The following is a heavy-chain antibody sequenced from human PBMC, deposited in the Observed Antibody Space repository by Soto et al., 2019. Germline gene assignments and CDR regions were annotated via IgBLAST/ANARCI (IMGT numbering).Heavy chain of an antibody. Sequence: EAQLVQSGGGFVQPGGSLQLSGAASGFTFGGSPVHWVRQASGKGLEWVGRIRRDSASSAIAYAASVRGRFTLSSDDYKNTAYLQVNSLEVVNTALHDCVLEGCRRTGSYSLAVGGHGTLVTVSS. J-gene: IGHJ4*01. CDR1: GFTFGGSP. V-gene: IGHV3-73*01. D-gene: IGHD2-21*01. CDR3: VLEGCRRTGSYSLAV. CDR2: IRRDSASSAI.